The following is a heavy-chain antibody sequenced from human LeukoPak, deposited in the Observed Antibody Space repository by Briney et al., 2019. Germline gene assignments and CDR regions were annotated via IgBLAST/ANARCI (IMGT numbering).Heavy chain of an antibody. CDR3: ARVSGYPDY. CDR1: GYTFADYY. Sequence: ASVKVSCKTSGYTFADYYIHWVRQAPGQGLEWMGWINPNSGGTNYAQKFQGRVTMTRDTSISTVYMELSRLTSDDTAVYYCARVSGYPDYWGQGTLVTISS. D-gene: IGHD3-22*01. CDR2: INPNSGGT. J-gene: IGHJ4*02. V-gene: IGHV1-2*02.